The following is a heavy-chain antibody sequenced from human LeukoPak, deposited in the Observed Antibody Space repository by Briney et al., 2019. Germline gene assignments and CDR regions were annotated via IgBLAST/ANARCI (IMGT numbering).Heavy chain of an antibody. CDR3: ARDGLSYTNPNNWFDP. D-gene: IGHD2-2*02. V-gene: IGHV1-18*01. Sequence: ASGKVSCKASGYPFTSYYINWVRQAPGQGLEWMGWISAYNGDTNYAQNLQGRVTTTTDTSTDTAYMELRSLRSDDTAVYYCARDGLSYTNPNNWFDPWGQGTLVTVSS. J-gene: IGHJ5*02. CDR2: ISAYNGDT. CDR1: GYPFTSYY.